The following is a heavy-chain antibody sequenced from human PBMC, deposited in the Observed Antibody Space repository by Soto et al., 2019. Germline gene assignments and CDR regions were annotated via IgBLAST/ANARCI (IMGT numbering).Heavy chain of an antibody. CDR3: VKQSPYSNSWYGIDY. D-gene: IGHD6-13*01. CDR1: GFTFSSYA. CDR2: ISGSGDST. J-gene: IGHJ4*02. V-gene: IGHV3-23*01. Sequence: EVQLLESGGGLVQPGGSLRLSCAASGFTFSSYAMNWVRQAPGKGLEWVLGISGSGDSTHYADAVKGRFTISRDNSKNTLYLQMNSLRAEDTAVYYCVKQSPYSNSWYGIDYWGQGTLVIVST.